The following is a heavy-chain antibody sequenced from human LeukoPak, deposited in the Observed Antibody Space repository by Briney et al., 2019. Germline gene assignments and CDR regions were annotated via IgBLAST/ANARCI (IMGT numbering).Heavy chain of an antibody. CDR2: ISGSGGTT. V-gene: IGHV3-23*01. CDR3: LIVGASPDFDY. CDR1: GFTFSSYA. J-gene: IGHJ4*02. D-gene: IGHD1-26*01. Sequence: GGSLRLSCSASGFTFSSYAMTWVRQAPGKGLDWVSAISGSGGTTYYADSVKGRFTISRDNSKNMLYLQLNSLRAEDTAVYYCLIVGASPDFDYWGQGSLVTVSS.